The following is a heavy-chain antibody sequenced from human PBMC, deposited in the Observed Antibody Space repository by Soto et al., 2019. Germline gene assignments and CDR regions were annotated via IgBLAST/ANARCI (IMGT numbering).Heavy chain of an antibody. J-gene: IGHJ3*02. CDR2: IYYSGST. D-gene: IGHD6-25*01. CDR1: GGSISSYY. Sequence: SETLSLTCTVSGGSISSYYWSWIRQPPGKGLEWIGYIYYSGSTNYNPSLKSRVTISVDTSKNQFSLKLSSVTAADTAVYYCAGPRSRRPEDAFDIWGQGTMVTVSS. CDR3: AGPRSRRPEDAFDI. V-gene: IGHV4-59*08.